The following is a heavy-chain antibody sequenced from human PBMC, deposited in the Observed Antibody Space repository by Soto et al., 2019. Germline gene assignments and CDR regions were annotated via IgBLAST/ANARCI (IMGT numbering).Heavy chain of an antibody. CDR3: ARDSRSADSSGYYSAFDI. V-gene: IGHV1-18*01. J-gene: IGHJ3*02. CDR1: GYTFTSYG. Sequence: ASVKVSCKASGYTFTSYGISWVRQAPGQGLEWMGWISAYNGNTNYAQKLQGRVTMTTDTSTSTAYMELRSLRSDDTAVYYCARDSRSADSSGYYSAFDIWGQGTMVTVSS. D-gene: IGHD3-22*01. CDR2: ISAYNGNT.